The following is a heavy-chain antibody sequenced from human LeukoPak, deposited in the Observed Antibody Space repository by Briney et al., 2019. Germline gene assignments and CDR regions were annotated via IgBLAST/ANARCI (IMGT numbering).Heavy chain of an antibody. D-gene: IGHD3-10*01. CDR3: AKDISGSYLNYFDY. CDR2: ISGSGGST. CDR1: GFTFSSYA. J-gene: IGHJ4*02. V-gene: IGHV3-23*01. Sequence: PGGSLRLSCAASGFTFSSYAMSWVRQAPGKGLEWVSAISGSGGSTYYADSVKGRFTISRDNSKNTLYLQMNSLRAEDAAVYYCAKDISGSYLNYFDYWGQGTLVTVSS.